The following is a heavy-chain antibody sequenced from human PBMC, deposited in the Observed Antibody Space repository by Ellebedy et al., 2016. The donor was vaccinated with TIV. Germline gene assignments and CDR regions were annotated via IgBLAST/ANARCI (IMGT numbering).Heavy chain of an antibody. CDR1: GGSFSGYY. V-gene: IGHV4-34*01. D-gene: IGHD1-26*01. CDR2: INHSGST. CDR3: ARGRSGSYWKYYFDY. Sequence: SETLSLTXAVYGGSFSGYYWTWIRQPPGKGLEWIGEINHSGSTKYNPSLKSRVTISVDTSKNQFSLKLTSVTAADMAVYYCARGRSGSYWKYYFDYWGQGTLVTVSS. J-gene: IGHJ4*02.